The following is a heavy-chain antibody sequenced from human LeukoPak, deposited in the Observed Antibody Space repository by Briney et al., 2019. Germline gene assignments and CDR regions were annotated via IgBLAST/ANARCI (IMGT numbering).Heavy chain of an antibody. CDR1: GYTFTSYY. CDR3: ARDQGGLNIAAAGTTLEIFDY. CDR2: INPSGGST. J-gene: IGHJ4*02. Sequence: GASVKVSCKASGYTFTSYYMHWVRQAPGQGLEWMGIINPSGGSTSYAQKFQGRVTMTRDTSTSTVYMELSSLRSEDTAVCYCARDQGGLNIAAAGTTLEIFDYWGQGTLVTVSS. V-gene: IGHV1-46*01. D-gene: IGHD6-13*01.